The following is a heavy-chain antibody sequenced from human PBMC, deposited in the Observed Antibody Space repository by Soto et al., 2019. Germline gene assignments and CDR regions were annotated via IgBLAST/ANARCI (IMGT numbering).Heavy chain of an antibody. CDR2: IYYSGGT. V-gene: IGHV4-31*02. Sequence: SETLSLTCTVSGASIGSGEYYLRWIRPHPGKGLEWIGYIYYSGGTYYNPSLKSRVTISVDTSKNQFSLELSSVTAADTAVYYCASRPIVATTRQSPFDYWGQGTLVTVSS. CDR3: ASRPIVATTRQSPFDY. CDR1: GASIGSGEYY. J-gene: IGHJ4*02. D-gene: IGHD5-12*01.